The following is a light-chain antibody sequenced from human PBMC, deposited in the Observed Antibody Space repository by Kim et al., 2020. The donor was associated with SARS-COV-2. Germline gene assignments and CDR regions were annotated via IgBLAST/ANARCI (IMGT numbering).Light chain of an antibody. V-gene: IGLV10-54*01. CDR3: STWDSSLNEWV. CDR2: RNN. CDR1: SNNVGNQG. J-gene: IGLJ3*02. Sequence: RQTATRTCTGNSNNVGNQGAAWLQQHQGHPPKLLSYRNNNRPSGVSERLSASRSGNTASLTITGLQPEDEADYYCSTWDSSLNEWVFGGGTKLTVL.